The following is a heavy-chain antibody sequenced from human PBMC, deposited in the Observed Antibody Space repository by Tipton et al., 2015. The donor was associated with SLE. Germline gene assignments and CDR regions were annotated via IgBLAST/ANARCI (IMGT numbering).Heavy chain of an antibody. J-gene: IGHJ6*03. D-gene: IGHD1-7*01. CDR3: ARDPWNYDYYYYYYMDV. CDR2: ISSSSSYI. CDR1: GFTFSSYG. Sequence: SLRLSCAASGFTFSSYGMHWVRQAPGKGLEWVSSISSSSSYIYYADSVKGRFTISRDNAKNSLYLQMNSLRAEDTAVYYCARDPWNYDYYYYYYMDVWGKGTTVTVSS. V-gene: IGHV3-21*01.